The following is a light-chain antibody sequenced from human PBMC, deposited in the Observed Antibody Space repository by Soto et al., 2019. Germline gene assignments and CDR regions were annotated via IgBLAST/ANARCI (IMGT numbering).Light chain of an antibody. V-gene: IGLV2-11*01. J-gene: IGLJ2*01. CDR3: CSYAGSYTLVV. Sequence: QSALTQPRSVSGSPGQSVTISCTGTSSDVGGYNNVSWYQQHPGKAPKLMIYDVSKRPSGVPDRFSGSKSGNTASLTISGLQAEDEADYYCCSYAGSYTLVVFGGGTQLTVL. CDR2: DVS. CDR1: SSDVGGYNN.